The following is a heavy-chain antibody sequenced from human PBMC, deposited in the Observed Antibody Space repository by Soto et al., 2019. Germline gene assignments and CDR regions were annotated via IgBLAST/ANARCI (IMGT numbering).Heavy chain of an antibody. CDR3: ARGGPWLLVPLLDY. D-gene: IGHD6-6*01. CDR2: ISYDGSNK. J-gene: IGHJ4*02. Sequence: GGSLRLSCEASGFTFSSYGIHWVRQAPGKGLEWVAVISYDGSNKYYAASVTGRFTISRDNSKNTLYLQMNSLRPEDTAVYYCARGGPWLLVPLLDYWGQGTLVTVSS. V-gene: IGHV3-30*03. CDR1: GFTFSSYG.